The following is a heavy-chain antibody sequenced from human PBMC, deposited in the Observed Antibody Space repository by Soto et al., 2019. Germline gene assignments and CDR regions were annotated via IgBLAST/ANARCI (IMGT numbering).Heavy chain of an antibody. CDR2: ISFDGSTK. CDR1: RFTFSNYA. CDR3: ARSTGYCSTTRCYGRDFAMDV. J-gene: IGHJ6*02. Sequence: QVQLVEFGGGVVQPGRSLRLSCAASRFTFSNYAMHWVRQAPGKGLQWVALISFDGSTKYYADSVKGRFTISRDNSKNMMYLQMNILGAEDTAVYYGARSTGYCSTTRCYGRDFAMDVWGQGTTVTVSS. D-gene: IGHD2-2*01. V-gene: IGHV3-30-3*01.